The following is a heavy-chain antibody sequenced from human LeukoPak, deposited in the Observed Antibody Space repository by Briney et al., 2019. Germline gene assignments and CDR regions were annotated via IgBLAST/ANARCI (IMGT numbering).Heavy chain of an antibody. CDR1: GFTFSSYS. Sequence: GGSLRLSCAASGFTFSSYSMNWVRQAPGKGLEWVSSISTSSSYIYYADSVKGRFTISRDNSKNTLYLQMGSLSAEDTAVYYCAKAGAPATGSSPDYWGQGTLVTVSS. CDR3: AKAGAPATGSSPDY. V-gene: IGHV3-21*01. CDR2: ISTSSSYI. J-gene: IGHJ4*02. D-gene: IGHD1-26*01.